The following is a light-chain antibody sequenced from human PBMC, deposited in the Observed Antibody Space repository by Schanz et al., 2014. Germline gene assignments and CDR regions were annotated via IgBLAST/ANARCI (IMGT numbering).Light chain of an antibody. CDR2: DVS. J-gene: IGLJ2*01. CDR1: SSDVGGYNH. Sequence: QSALTQPRSVSGSPGQSVTISCTGTSSDVGGYNHVSWYQQHPGKAPKLMIYDVSKRPSGVRDRFSGSKSGNTASLTISGLQAEDEADYYCSSHTAITTAVVFGGGTKLTVL. V-gene: IGLV2-11*01. CDR3: SSHTAITTAVV.